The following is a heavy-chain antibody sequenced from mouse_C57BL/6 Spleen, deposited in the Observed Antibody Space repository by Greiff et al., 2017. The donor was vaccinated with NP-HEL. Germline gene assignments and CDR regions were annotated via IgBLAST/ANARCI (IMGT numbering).Heavy chain of an antibody. V-gene: IGHV1-52*01. CDR2: IDPSDSET. CDR1: GYTFTSYW. CDR3: ARVDGSSSYYFDD. D-gene: IGHD1-1*01. J-gene: IGHJ2*01. Sequence: QVQLQQPGAELVRPGSSVKLSCKASGYTFTSYWMHWVKQRPIQGLEWIGNIDPSDSETHYNQKFKDKATLTVDKSSSTAYMQLSSLTSDDSASYDCARVDGSSSYYFDDWGKGTTLTVSS.